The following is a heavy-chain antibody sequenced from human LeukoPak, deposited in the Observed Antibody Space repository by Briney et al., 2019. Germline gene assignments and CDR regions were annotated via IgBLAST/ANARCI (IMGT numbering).Heavy chain of an antibody. CDR2: INDRGGYI. CDR1: GFTFSMYI. V-gene: IGHV3-23*01. CDR3: VKERDRGIEVADDFDY. Sequence: GGSLRLSCAASGFTFSMYIMAWVRQAPGKGLEWVSVINDRGGYIQDADSVRGRFTISRDNYQNTLFLQMNSLRAEDTAVYYCVKERDRGIEVADDFDYWGQGTLVTVSS. J-gene: IGHJ4*02. D-gene: IGHD6-19*01.